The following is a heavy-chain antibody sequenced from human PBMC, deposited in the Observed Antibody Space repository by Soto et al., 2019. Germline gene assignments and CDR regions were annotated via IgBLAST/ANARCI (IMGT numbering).Heavy chain of an antibody. CDR2: VCPGGRT. Sequence: QVRLQQWGAGLVRPSETLSLTCAVYGGSFNNYCWSWIRQPPGKGLEWIGEVCPGGRTNYSPTLKREVRSGVEGSKNQFSLRLTSVTVADTAVYYCARGDYGQYDAYNWFDPWGQGNLVIVAS. CDR3: ARGDYGQYDAYNWFDP. V-gene: IGHV4-34*02. CDR1: GGSFNNYC. D-gene: IGHD3-10*01. J-gene: IGHJ5*02.